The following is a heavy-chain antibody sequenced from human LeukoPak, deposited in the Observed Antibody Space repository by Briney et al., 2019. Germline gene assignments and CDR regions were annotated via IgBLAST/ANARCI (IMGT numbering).Heavy chain of an antibody. CDR3: ARRRGDYASDY. Sequence: SETLSLTCTVSGGSISSYYWSWIRQPPGKGLEWIGYIYYSGSTNYNPSLKSRVTISVDTSKNQFSLKLSSVTAADTAVYYCARRRGDYASDYWGQGTLVTVSS. D-gene: IGHD4-17*01. J-gene: IGHJ4*02. CDR1: GGSISSYY. CDR2: IYYSGST. V-gene: IGHV4-59*12.